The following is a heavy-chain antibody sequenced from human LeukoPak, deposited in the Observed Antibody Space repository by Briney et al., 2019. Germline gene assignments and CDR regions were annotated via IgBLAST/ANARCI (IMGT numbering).Heavy chain of an antibody. CDR2: INHSGST. J-gene: IGHJ5*02. Sequence: SETLSLTCAVYGGSFSGYYWSRIRQPPGKGLEWIGEINHSGSTNYNPSLKSRVTISVDTSKNQFSLKLSSVTAADTAVYYCARGRLHYYDSSGAFDPWGQGTLVTVSS. CDR3: ARGRLHYYDSSGAFDP. V-gene: IGHV4-34*01. D-gene: IGHD3-22*01. CDR1: GGSFSGYY.